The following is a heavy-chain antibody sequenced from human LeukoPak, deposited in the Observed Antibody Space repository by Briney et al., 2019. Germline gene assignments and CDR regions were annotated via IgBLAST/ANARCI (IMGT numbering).Heavy chain of an antibody. CDR2: IKPKSGDT. CDR3: AREVIPTYYYMDV. J-gene: IGHJ6*03. V-gene: IGHV1-2*02. CDR1: AYTFTDYY. Sequence: ASVKVSCKASAYTFTDYYVHWVRQAPGQGLEWMGWIKPKSGDTDYAQKFQGRVTLTRDTPISTAYMELSSLRSDDTAVYFCAREVIPTYYYMDVWGKGTTVTVSS. D-gene: IGHD2-2*02.